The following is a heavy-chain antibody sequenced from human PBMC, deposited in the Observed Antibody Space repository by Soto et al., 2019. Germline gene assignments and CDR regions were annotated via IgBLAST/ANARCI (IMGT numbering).Heavy chain of an antibody. J-gene: IGHJ4*02. CDR1: GGSISSGGYS. V-gene: IGHV4-30-2*01. CDR2: IYHSGST. Sequence: QLQLQESGSGLVKPSQTLSLTCAVSGGSISSGGYSWSWIRQPPGKGLEWIGYIYHSGSTYYNPPLTGRVTISVDRSKNQFSLKLSSVTAADTAVYYCARAGGLGAVAVDYWGQGTLVTVSS. D-gene: IGHD6-19*01. CDR3: ARAGGLGAVAVDY.